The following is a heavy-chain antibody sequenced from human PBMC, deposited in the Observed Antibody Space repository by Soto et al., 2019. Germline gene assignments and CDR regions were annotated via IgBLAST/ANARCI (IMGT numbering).Heavy chain of an antibody. CDR1: GFTFSSYG. CDR2: IWYDGSNK. CDR3: AREVGKLELEYYYYYYGMDV. Sequence: QVQLVESGGGVVQPGRSLRLSCAASGFTFSSYGMHWVRQAPGKGLEWVAVIWYDGSNKYYADSVKGRFTISRDNSKNTLYLQMNSLRAEDTAVYYCAREVGKLELEYYYYYYGMDVWGQGTTVTVSS. J-gene: IGHJ6*02. V-gene: IGHV3-33*01. D-gene: IGHD1-7*01.